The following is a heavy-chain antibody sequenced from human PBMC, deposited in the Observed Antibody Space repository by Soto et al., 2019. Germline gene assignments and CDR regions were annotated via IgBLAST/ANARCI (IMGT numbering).Heavy chain of an antibody. Sequence: PSETLSLTCAVYGGSFSGYYWIWIRQPPGKGLEWIGEINHSGSTNYNPSLKSRVTISVDTSKNQFSLKLSSVTAADTAVYYCARDRERVVRYYYYYYGMDVWGQGTTVTVSS. CDR2: INHSGST. D-gene: IGHD3-3*01. CDR3: ARDRERVVRYYYYYYGMDV. CDR1: GGSFSGYY. J-gene: IGHJ6*02. V-gene: IGHV4-34*01.